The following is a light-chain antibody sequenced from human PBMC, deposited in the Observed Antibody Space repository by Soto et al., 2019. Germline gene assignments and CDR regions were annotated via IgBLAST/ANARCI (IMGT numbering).Light chain of an antibody. Sequence: QFVLTQPPSVSGAPGQRVTISCTGSSSNIGAGYDVHWYQQIPGTAPKLLIYGNSNRPSGVPDRFSGSKSGTSASLAITGLQAADEADYYCQSYDSSLSGVVFGGGTKLTVL. V-gene: IGLV1-40*01. CDR1: SSNIGAGYD. J-gene: IGLJ2*01. CDR3: QSYDSSLSGVV. CDR2: GNS.